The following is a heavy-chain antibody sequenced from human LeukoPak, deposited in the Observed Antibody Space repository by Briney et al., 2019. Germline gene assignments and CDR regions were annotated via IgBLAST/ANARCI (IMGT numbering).Heavy chain of an antibody. J-gene: IGHJ1*01. Sequence: GGSLRLSCSASGSTFSSYAMHWVRQAPGKGLEYVSAISSNGGSTYYADSVKGRFTISRDNSKNTLYLQMSSLRAEDTAVYYCVRHMVRGIVVNEYFQHWGQGTLVTVSS. CDR2: ISSNGGST. CDR3: VRHMVRGIVVNEYFQH. CDR1: GSTFSSYA. D-gene: IGHD3-10*01. V-gene: IGHV3-64D*06.